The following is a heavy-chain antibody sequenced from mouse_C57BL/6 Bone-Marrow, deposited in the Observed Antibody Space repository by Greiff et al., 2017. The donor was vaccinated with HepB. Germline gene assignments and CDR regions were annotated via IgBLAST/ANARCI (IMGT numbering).Heavy chain of an antibody. CDR3: ARRPYYYGSSAYAMEY. V-gene: IGHV1-9*01. CDR1: GYTFTGYW. D-gene: IGHD1-1*01. CDR2: ILPGSGST. Sequence: QVQLQQSGAELMKPGASVKLSCKATGYTFTGYWIEWVKQSPGHGLEWIGEILPGSGSTNYNEKFKGKATFTADTSSNTAYMQLSSLTTEDSAIYYCARRPYYYGSSAYAMEYWGKGTSVTVSS. J-gene: IGHJ4*01.